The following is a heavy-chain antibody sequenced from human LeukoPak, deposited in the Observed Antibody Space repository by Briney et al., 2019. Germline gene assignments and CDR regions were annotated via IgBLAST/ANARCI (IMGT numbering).Heavy chain of an antibody. V-gene: IGHV3-7*01. D-gene: IGHD6-13*01. Sequence: GGSLRLSCAASGFIFSDYWMGWVRQAPGKGLEWVANINPDGSQKYYVDSVKGRFTISRDNAKNSLYLQMNSLRAEDTAMYYCATPAAGLDYWGQGNLVTVSS. CDR2: INPDGSQK. CDR3: ATPAAGLDY. J-gene: IGHJ4*02. CDR1: GFIFSDYW.